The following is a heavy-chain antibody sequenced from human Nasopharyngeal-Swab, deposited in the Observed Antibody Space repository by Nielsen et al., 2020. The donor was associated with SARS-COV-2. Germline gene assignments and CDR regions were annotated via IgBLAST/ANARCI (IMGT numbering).Heavy chain of an antibody. D-gene: IGHD2-2*01. CDR2: INHSGST. CDR3: ARGLSGIVPAPILGLGPYYSYYYMDV. V-gene: IGHV4-34*01. Sequence: WIRQPPGKGLEWIAEINHSGSTNYNPSLKSRVTLSVDTSMNQFSLELSSVTAADTAVYYCARGLSGIVPAPILGLGPYYSYYYMDVWGKGTTVRLL. J-gene: IGHJ6*03.